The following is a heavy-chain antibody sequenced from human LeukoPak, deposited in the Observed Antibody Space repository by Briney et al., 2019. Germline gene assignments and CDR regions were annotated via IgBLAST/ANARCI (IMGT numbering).Heavy chain of an antibody. V-gene: IGHV4-4*07. D-gene: IGHD6-13*01. CDR1: GGSISSYY. CDR2: IYTSGST. CDR3: ARHARYSSSWGFDY. Sequence: PSETLSLTCTVSGGSISSYYWSWIRQPAGKGLEWIGRIYTSGSTNYNPSLKSRVTISVDTSKNQFSLRLSSVTAADTAVYYCARHARYSSSWGFDYWGQGTLVTVSS. J-gene: IGHJ4*02.